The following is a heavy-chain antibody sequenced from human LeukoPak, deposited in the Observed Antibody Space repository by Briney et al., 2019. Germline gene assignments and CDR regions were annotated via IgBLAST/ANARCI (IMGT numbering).Heavy chain of an antibody. D-gene: IGHD3-10*01. CDR2: IWYDGSNK. CDR3: AGDGGSGTPRVYFDY. CDR1: GFTFSSYG. J-gene: IGHJ4*02. Sequence: QPGRSLRLSCAASGFTFSSYGMHWVSQAPGKGLEWVAVIWYDGSNKYYADSVKGRFTISRDNSKNTLYLQMNSLRAEDTAVYYCAGDGGSGTPRVYFDYWGQGTLVTVSS. V-gene: IGHV3-33*01.